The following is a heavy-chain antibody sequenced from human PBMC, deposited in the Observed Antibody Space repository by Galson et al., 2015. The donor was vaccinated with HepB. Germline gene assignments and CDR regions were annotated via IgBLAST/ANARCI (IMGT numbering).Heavy chain of an antibody. Sequence: SLRLSCAASGFTFSSYWMNWVRQAPGKGLEWVANIKQDGSEKHYVDSVKGRFTISRGNAKNSLYLQMNSLRAEDTAVYYCARGGNPRPFDYWGQGTLVTVSS. V-gene: IGHV3-7*01. CDR1: GFTFSSYW. D-gene: IGHD4-23*01. CDR3: ARGGNPRPFDY. J-gene: IGHJ4*02. CDR2: IKQDGSEK.